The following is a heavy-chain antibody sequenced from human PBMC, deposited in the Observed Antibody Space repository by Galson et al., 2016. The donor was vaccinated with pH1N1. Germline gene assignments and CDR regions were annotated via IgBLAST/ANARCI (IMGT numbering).Heavy chain of an antibody. CDR2: ISGGGGST. CDR1: GFTFSSYA. D-gene: IGHD1-26*01. CDR3: AKAHTTRSGTYPYFLDY. J-gene: IGHJ4*02. V-gene: IGHV3-23*01. Sequence: SLRLSCAASGFTFSSYAVSWVRQAPGKGLEWVSGISGGGGSTYYADSVKGRFTISRDNSRNTLYLQMNSLRADDTAVYYCAKAHTTRSGTYPYFLDYWGQGTLVTVSS.